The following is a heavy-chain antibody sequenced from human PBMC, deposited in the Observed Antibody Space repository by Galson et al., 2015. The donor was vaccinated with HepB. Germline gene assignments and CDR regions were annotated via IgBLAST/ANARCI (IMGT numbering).Heavy chain of an antibody. CDR3: ASDDDY. J-gene: IGHJ4*02. CDR2: ISFDGNNE. CDR1: GFTFSSSD. Sequence: SLRLSCAASGFTFSSSDMEWVRQAPGKGLEWVAVISFDGNNEYYADSVKGRFTISRDNSENTLYLQMNSLRAEDTAVYYCASDDDYWGQGTLVTVSS. V-gene: IGHV3-30-3*01.